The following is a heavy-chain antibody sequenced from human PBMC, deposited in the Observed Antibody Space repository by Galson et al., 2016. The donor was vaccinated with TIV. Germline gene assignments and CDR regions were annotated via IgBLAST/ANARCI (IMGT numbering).Heavy chain of an antibody. J-gene: IGHJ4*02. CDR1: GFSVSNIY. Sequence: SLRLSCAASGFSVSNIYMTWVRQAPGKGLEWVSLIYSDGSTYYADSVKGRFTISRDNSKNTVYLQMNSLSAEDTAVYYCAKTTPAEIQLGYYFDHWGQGTLVTASS. D-gene: IGHD5-18*01. V-gene: IGHV3-53*01. CDR2: IYSDGST. CDR3: AKTTPAEIQLGYYFDH.